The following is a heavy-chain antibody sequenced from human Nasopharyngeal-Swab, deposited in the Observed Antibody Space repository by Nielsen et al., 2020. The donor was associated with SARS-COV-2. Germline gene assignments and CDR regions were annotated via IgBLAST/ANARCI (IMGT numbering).Heavy chain of an antibody. CDR1: GYTFTGYY. D-gene: IGHD6-19*01. Sequence: ASVKVSCKASGYTFTGYYMHWVRQAPGQGLEWMGRINPISGGTNYAQKFQGRVTMTRDTSISTAYMELSRLRSDDTAVYYCARDPTSVAGTGDYYYGMDVWGQGTTVTVSS. V-gene: IGHV1-2*06. CDR3: ARDPTSVAGTGDYYYGMDV. CDR2: INPISGGT. J-gene: IGHJ6*02.